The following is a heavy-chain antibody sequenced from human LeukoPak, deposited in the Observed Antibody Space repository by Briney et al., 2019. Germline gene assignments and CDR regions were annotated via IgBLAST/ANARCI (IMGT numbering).Heavy chain of an antibody. J-gene: IGHJ4*02. V-gene: IGHV3-21*01. CDR3: ARDHPESPGYCGGDCYSEGAFDY. CDR2: ISSSSSYI. D-gene: IGHD2-21*01. CDR1: GFTFSSYS. Sequence: PGGSLRLSCAASGFTFSSYSMNWVRQAPGKGLEWVSSISSSSSYIYYADSVKGRSTISRDNAKNSLYLQMNSLRAEDTAVYYCARDHPESPGYCGGDCYSEGAFDYWGQGTLVTVSS.